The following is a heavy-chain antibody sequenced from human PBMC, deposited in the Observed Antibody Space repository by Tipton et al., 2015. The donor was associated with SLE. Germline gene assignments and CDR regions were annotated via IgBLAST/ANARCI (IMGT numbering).Heavy chain of an antibody. CDR1: GGLVSSGGFY. J-gene: IGHJ2*01. Sequence: TLSLTCTVSGGLVSSGGFYWCGIRHHQGKGLEWIGYIYYSGPTYYNPSLKSRVAMSLDTSKNQFSLRLSSVTAADTAMYFCASTDTSGLLDWYFDLWGRGTLVTVSS. D-gene: IGHD3-22*01. V-gene: IGHV4-31*03. CDR2: IYYSGPT. CDR3: ASTDTSGLLDWYFDL.